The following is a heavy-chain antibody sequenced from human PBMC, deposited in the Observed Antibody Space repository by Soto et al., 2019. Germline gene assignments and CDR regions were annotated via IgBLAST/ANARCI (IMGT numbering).Heavy chain of an antibody. V-gene: IGHV1-69*01. CDR2: ITPIFGTA. D-gene: IGHD3-22*01. J-gene: IGHJ4*02. Sequence: PGQGLEWMGGITPIFGTANYAQKFQGRVAITADESTRTSYMELRSLRSGDTAVYYCARGWGYDTSDYYYAYWGQGTLVTVS. CDR3: ARGWGYDTSDYYYAY.